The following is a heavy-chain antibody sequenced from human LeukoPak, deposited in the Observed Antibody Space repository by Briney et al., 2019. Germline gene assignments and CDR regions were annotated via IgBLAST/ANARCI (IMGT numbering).Heavy chain of an antibody. J-gene: IGHJ1*01. CDR1: GGTFSSYA. Sequence: ASVTVSCKGSGGTFSSYAISWVRQAPGQGLEWVGGIIPIFGTANYAQKFQGRVTITADESTSTAYMELSSLRSEDTAVYYCARDSVAAPDAEYFQHWGQGTLITVSS. CDR2: IIPIFGTA. V-gene: IGHV1-69*13. CDR3: ARDSVAAPDAEYFQH. D-gene: IGHD5/OR15-5a*01.